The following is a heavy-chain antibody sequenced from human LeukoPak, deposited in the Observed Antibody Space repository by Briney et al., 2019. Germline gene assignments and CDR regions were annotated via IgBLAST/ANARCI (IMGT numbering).Heavy chain of an antibody. Sequence: GESLTLSWAASGFTFSSYAMSWLRQTPQKGLEWVSGISVTGDITYYADSVKGRLTIARDNSRTTLYLQLNSLRADDTAVYYCAKSHITRYPLQYYFDLWGEGAQVIVSS. D-gene: IGHD2-21*01. CDR2: ISVTGDIT. CDR3: AKSHITRYPLQYYFDL. V-gene: IGHV3-23*01. J-gene: IGHJ4*02. CDR1: GFTFSSYA.